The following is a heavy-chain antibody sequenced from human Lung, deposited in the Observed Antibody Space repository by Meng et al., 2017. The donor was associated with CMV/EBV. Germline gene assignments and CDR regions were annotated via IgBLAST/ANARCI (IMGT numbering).Heavy chain of an antibody. V-gene: IGHV5-51*01. CDR1: GYSFTSYW. CDR2: IYPGDSDT. J-gene: IGHJ5*02. CDR3: ATTGSGGSLFDH. D-gene: IGHD2-15*01. Sequence: GGPLKISRTGSGYSFTSYWIGWVRQMPGKGLEWMGIIYPGDSDTRYSTSFQGQVTISADKSISTAYLQWSSPKASDTAMYYCATTGSGGSLFDHWGQGTLVTGSS.